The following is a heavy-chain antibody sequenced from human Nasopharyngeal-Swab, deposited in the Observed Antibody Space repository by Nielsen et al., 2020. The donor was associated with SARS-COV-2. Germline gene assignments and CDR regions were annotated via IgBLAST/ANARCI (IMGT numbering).Heavy chain of an antibody. CDR2: INSPGGT. J-gene: IGHJ3*02. CDR3: ARGPRLLRFLEWLFSLDAFDI. CDR1: GFTFSGYA. Sequence: GESLKISCAASGFTFSGYAMSWVRQAPGKGLEWVSGINSPGGTYYRDSVKGRFTISKDNSKNTLYLQMNSLRAEDTAVYYCARGPRLLRFLEWLFSLDAFDIWGQGTMVTVSS. V-gene: IGHV3-66*01. D-gene: IGHD3-3*01.